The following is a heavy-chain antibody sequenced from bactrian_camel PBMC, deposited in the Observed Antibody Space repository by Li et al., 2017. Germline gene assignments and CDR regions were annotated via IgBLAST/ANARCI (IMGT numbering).Heavy chain of an antibody. V-gene: IGHV3S55*01. CDR1: DYTLNRFY. CDR3: AKPSGTKETRVADFGY. CDR2: IYRRGSAYT. Sequence: HVQLVESGGGSVQAGGSLRLACVANDYTLNRFYLGWFRQAPGKEREGVAAIYRRGSAYTYYADSVKGRFTISRGNAKNTLYLQMSSLKSEDTAVYYCAKPSGTKETRVADFGYWGQGTQVTVS. D-gene: IGHD2*01. J-gene: IGHJ6*01.